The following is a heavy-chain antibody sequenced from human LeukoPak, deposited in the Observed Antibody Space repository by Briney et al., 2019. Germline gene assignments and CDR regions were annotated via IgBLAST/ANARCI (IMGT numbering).Heavy chain of an antibody. V-gene: IGHV1-46*01. CDR1: GYTFTSYY. CDR3: AREGPSYDSSGYLMYFDY. D-gene: IGHD3-22*01. Sequence: ASVKVSCKASGYTFTSYYMHWVRQAPGQGLEWMGIINPSGGSTSYAQKFQGRVTITADESTSTAYMELSSLRSEDTAVYYCAREGPSYDSSGYLMYFDYWGQGTLVTVSS. CDR2: INPSGGST. J-gene: IGHJ4*02.